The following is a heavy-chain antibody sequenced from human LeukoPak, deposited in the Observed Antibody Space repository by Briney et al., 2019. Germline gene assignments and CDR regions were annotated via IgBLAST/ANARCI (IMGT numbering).Heavy chain of an antibody. V-gene: IGHV3-23*01. CDR2: ISGSGGST. CDR3: ARRPYSGGTTEYFHH. Sequence: GGSLRLSCAASGFTFSSYAMSWVRQAPGKGLEWVSAISGSGGSTYYADSVKGRFTISRDNAKNSLYLQMNSLRAEDTAVYYCARRPYSGGTTEYFHHWGQGTLVTVSS. D-gene: IGHD1-1*01. J-gene: IGHJ1*01. CDR1: GFTFSSYA.